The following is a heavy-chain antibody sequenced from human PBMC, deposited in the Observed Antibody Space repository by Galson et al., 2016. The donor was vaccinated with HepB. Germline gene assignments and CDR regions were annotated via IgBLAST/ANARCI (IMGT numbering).Heavy chain of an antibody. CDR1: SFTFSDYY. V-gene: IGHV3-7*01. CDR3: VREFTGARDD. D-gene: IGHD2-8*02. J-gene: IGHJ4*02. CDR2: INPDGSTT. Sequence: LRLSCAASSFTFSDYYMSWIRQAPGKGLEWVANINPDGSTTDHADSVKGRFTISRDNAKNTLYLEMNSLRVEDTAVYYCVREFTGARDDWGQGTLVTVSS.